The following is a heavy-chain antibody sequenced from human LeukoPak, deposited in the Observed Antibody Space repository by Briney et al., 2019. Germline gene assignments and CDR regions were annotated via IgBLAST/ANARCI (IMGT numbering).Heavy chain of an antibody. CDR3: ARADAETYYYYGMDV. CDR1: GYTFTSYG. V-gene: IGHV1-18*01. J-gene: IGHJ6*02. D-gene: IGHD1-14*01. CDR2: ISAYNGNT. Sequence: ASVKVSCKASGYTFTSYGISWVRQAPGQGLEWMGWISAYNGNTNYAQKLQGRVTMTTDTSTSTAYMELRSLRSDDTAVYYCARADAETYYYYGMDVLGQGTTVTVSS.